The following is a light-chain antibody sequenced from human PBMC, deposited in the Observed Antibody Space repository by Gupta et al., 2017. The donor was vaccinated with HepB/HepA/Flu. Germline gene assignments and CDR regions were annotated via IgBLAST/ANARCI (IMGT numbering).Light chain of an antibody. CDR2: TAS. Sequence: AIQMTQSPSSLAASVGDRVTITCRASQDIRSDLSWYQQKPGKAPKLLIYTASTLQTGVPSRFSGSGSGTDFTLTISSLQPEDFATYFCLQDYNFPWTFGQGTKVEIK. CDR3: LQDYNFPWT. J-gene: IGKJ1*01. CDR1: QDIRSD. V-gene: IGKV1-6*01.